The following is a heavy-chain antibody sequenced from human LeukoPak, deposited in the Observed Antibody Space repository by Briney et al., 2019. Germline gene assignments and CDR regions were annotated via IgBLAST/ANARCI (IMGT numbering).Heavy chain of an antibody. Sequence: SVKVSCKASGGTFTSYAISWVRQAPGQGLEWMGGIITIFGTANYEQKFQGRVTITADESTSTAYMELSSLRSEDTAVYYCARESVRRDFWSGYNNWFDPWGQGTLVTVSS. CDR2: IITIFGTA. J-gene: IGHJ5*02. CDR1: GGTFTSYA. D-gene: IGHD3-3*01. V-gene: IGHV1-69*13. CDR3: ARESVRRDFWSGYNNWFDP.